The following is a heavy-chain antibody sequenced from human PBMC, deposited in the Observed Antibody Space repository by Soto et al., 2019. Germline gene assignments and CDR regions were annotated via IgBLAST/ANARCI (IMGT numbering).Heavy chain of an antibody. CDR1: GGTFSSYA. CDR2: IIPIFGTA. Sequence: QVQLVQSGAAVKKPGSSVKVSCKASGGTFSSYAISWVRQAPGQGLEWMGGIIPIFGTANYAQKFQGRVMIAADKSTSTAATELSRLRSEDTAVYDCASGYGYGWRKGDAYGIDVWARETTVTLSS. D-gene: IGHD2-2*03. CDR3: ASGYGYGWRKGDAYGIDV. V-gene: IGHV1-69*06. J-gene: IGHJ6*01.